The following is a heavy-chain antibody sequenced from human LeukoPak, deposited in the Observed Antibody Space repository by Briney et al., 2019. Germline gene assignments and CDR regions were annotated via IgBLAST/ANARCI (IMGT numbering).Heavy chain of an antibody. Sequence: GGSLRLSCAVSGFTFSRYDMHWVRQATGKGPEWVSAIGTAGDRYYSGSVKGRFTISRDNARNTLYLQMSSLRAGDTAVYYCARAHKPYSSGYRIYYFDYWGQGTLVTVSS. J-gene: IGHJ4*02. V-gene: IGHV3-13*01. CDR2: IGTAGDR. D-gene: IGHD5-18*01. CDR1: GFTFSRYD. CDR3: ARAHKPYSSGYRIYYFDY.